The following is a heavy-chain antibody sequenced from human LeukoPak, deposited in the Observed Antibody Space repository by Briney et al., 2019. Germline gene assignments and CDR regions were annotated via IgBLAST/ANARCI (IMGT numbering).Heavy chain of an antibody. J-gene: IGHJ6*02. V-gene: IGHV4-30-4*08. Sequence: SQTLSLTCIVSGGSVSSGDYYWSWIRQHPGKGLEWFGYIYYSGSTYYNPSLKSRATISVDTSKNQFSLKLSSVTAADTAVYYCARKPTYYYDSSGYYLYYGMDVWGQGTTVTVSS. CDR2: IYYSGST. D-gene: IGHD3-22*01. CDR3: ARKPTYYYDSSGYYLYYGMDV. CDR1: GGSVSSGDYY.